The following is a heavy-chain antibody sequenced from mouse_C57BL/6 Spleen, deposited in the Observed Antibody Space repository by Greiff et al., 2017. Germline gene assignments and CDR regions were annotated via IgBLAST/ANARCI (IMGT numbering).Heavy chain of an antibody. Sequence: EVMLVESGPELVQPGASVKISCKASGYSFTGYYMNWVKQSPEKSLEWIGEINPSTGGTTYNQKFKAKATLTVDKSSSTAYMQLKSLTSEDSAVYYCARWYYDYDRVSIYYAMDYWGQGTSVTVSS. CDR3: ARWYYDYDRVSIYYAMDY. D-gene: IGHD2-4*01. V-gene: IGHV1-42*01. CDR1: GYSFTGYY. J-gene: IGHJ4*01. CDR2: INPSTGGT.